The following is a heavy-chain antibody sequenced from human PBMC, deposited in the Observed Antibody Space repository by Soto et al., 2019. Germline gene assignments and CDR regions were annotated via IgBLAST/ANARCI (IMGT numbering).Heavy chain of an antibody. Sequence: ASVKVSCKVSGYTLTELSMHWVRQAPGKGLEWMGGFDPEDGETIYAQKFQGRVTMTEDTSTDTAYMELSSLRSEDTAVYYFVIMHRDYYYTVFWCKGPTVTGFS. V-gene: IGHV1-24*01. J-gene: IGHJ6*03. CDR2: FDPEDGET. D-gene: IGHD2-21*01. CDR3: VIMHRDYYYTVF. CDR1: GYTLTELS.